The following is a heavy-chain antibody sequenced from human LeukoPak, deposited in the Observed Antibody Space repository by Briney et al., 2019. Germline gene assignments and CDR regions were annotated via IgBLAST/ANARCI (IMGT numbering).Heavy chain of an antibody. CDR1: GGSISSGGYY. D-gene: IGHD1-1*01. CDR2: INHSGST. J-gene: IGHJ5*02. CDR3: ARGRIAYNGGFDP. Sequence: PSQTLSLTCTVSGGSISSGGYYWSWIRQPPGKGLEWIGEINHSGSTNYNPSLKSRVTISVDTSKNQFSLKLSSVTAADTAVYYCARGRIAYNGGFDPWGQGTLVTVSS. V-gene: IGHV4-30-2*01.